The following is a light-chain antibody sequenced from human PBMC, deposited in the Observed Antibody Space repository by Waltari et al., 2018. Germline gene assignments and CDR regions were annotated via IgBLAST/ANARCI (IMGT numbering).Light chain of an antibody. CDR3: SSYTTSSTVYV. CDR1: SSDVGTYDY. J-gene: IGLJ1*01. V-gene: IGLV2-14*03. CDR2: DVT. Sequence: QSALTQPASVPGSPGQSLTISCPGPSSDVGTYDYVSWYQQHPGKAPKLMIYDVTKRPSGIANRFSGSKSGNTASLTISGLQAEDEADYYCSSYTTSSTVYVFGTGTKVTVL.